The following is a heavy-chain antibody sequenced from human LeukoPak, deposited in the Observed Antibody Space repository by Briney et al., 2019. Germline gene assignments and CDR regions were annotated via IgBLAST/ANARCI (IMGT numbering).Heavy chain of an antibody. V-gene: IGHV4-59*12. CDR3: ANLSGWSASA. CDR2: IYYSGST. Sequence: SETLSLTCTVSGGSISSYYWSWIRQPPGKGLEWIGYIYYSGSTYYNPSLKSRVTISVDTSKNQFSLKLSSVTAADTAVYYCANLSGWSASAWGQGTLVTVSS. CDR1: GGSISSYY. D-gene: IGHD6-19*01. J-gene: IGHJ5*02.